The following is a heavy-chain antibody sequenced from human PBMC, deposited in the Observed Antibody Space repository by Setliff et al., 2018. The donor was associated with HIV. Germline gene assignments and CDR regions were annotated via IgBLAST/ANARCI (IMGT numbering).Heavy chain of an antibody. D-gene: IGHD5-12*01. CDR2: IFRSGSA. J-gene: IGHJ4*02. CDR1: GYSISSGYY. V-gene: IGHV4-38-2*01. CDR3: ARSYRQTKMYSFDL. Sequence: KPSETLSLTCAVSGYSISSGYYWGWIRQPPGKGLEWIGSIFRSGSAYYDPSLTSRATISVDMSKSQFSLKLSSVTAADTAVYSCARSYRQTKMYSFDLWGQGTLVTVSS.